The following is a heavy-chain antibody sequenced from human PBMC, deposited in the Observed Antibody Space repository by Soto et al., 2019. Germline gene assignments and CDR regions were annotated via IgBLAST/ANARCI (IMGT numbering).Heavy chain of an antibody. CDR2: INAGNGNT. V-gene: IGHV1-3*01. J-gene: IGHJ4*02. D-gene: IGHD5-12*01. CDR1: GYTFTSYA. Sequence: ASVKVSCKASGYTFTSYAMHWVRQAPGQRLEWMGWINAGNGNTKYSQKFQGRVTINRDTSASTAYMELSSLRSEDTAVYYCARDQSRGVATISGPGYWGQGTLVTVSS. CDR3: ARDQSRGVATISGPGY.